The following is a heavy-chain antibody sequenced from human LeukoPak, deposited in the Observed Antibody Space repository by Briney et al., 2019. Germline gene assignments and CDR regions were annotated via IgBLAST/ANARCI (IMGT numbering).Heavy chain of an antibody. D-gene: IGHD6-19*01. CDR1: GGSISSYY. CDR2: ITYSGST. V-gene: IGHV4-59*01. CDR3: ARDGSGWYNYFDS. J-gene: IGHJ4*02. Sequence: SETLSLTCTVSGGSISSYYWSWIRQPPGKGLEWIGYITYSGSTHYNPSLKSRVTMSLDTFMNHFSLRLSSVSAADTAVYYCARDGSGWYNYFDSWGQGTLVTVSS.